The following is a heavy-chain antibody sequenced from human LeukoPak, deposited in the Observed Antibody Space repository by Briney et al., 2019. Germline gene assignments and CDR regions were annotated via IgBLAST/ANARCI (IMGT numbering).Heavy chain of an antibody. V-gene: IGHV4-39*07. CDR2: IYYSGST. Sequence: SETLSLTCTVPGRSISSSSYYWGWIRQPPGKGLEWIGSIYYSGSTYYNPTLKSRVTISVDTSKNQFSLKLSSVTAADTAVYYCARFHVDTAMVKGAFDYWGQGTLVTVSS. D-gene: IGHD5-18*01. CDR1: GRSISSSSYY. CDR3: ARFHVDTAMVKGAFDY. J-gene: IGHJ4*02.